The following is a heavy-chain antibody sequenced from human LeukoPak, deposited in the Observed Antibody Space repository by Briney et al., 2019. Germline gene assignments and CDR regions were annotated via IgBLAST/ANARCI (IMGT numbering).Heavy chain of an antibody. CDR1: SGSINSYY. Sequence: SETLSLTCTVSSGSINSYYWSWIRQPAGKGLEWIGRIYTSGSTNYNPSLKSRVTISVDKSKNQLSLKLNSVTAADTAVYYCARVREQQLVDFDYWGQGTLVTVSS. CDR3: ARVREQQLVDFDY. J-gene: IGHJ4*02. V-gene: IGHV4-4*07. CDR2: IYTSGST. D-gene: IGHD6-13*01.